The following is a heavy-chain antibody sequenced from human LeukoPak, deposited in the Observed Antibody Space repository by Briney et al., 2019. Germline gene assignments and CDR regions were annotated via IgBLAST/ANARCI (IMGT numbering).Heavy chain of an antibody. D-gene: IGHD3-22*01. Sequence: GGSLRLSCAASGFTFSSDWMHWGRQAPGKGLVWVSGIKSDGSTRYADSVKGRFTISRDNAKNTVSLQMNSLRAEDTGVYYCARAPSEIGGYYPEYFRHWGQGTLVTVSP. J-gene: IGHJ1*01. CDR1: GFTFSSDW. CDR2: IKSDGST. V-gene: IGHV3-74*01. CDR3: ARAPSEIGGYYPEYFRH.